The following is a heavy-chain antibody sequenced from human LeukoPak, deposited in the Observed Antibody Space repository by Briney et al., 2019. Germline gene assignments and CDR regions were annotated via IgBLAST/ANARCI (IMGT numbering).Heavy chain of an antibody. CDR3: ARAPEVATIPYYYYGMDV. Sequence: SVKVSCKASGGTFSSYAISWVRQAPGQGLEWMGGIIPILGIANYAQKFQGRVTITADKSTSTAYMELSSLRSEDTAVYYCARAPEVATIPYYYYGMDVWGQGTTVTVSS. CDR2: IIPILGIA. D-gene: IGHD5-12*01. CDR1: GGTFSSYA. J-gene: IGHJ6*02. V-gene: IGHV1-69*10.